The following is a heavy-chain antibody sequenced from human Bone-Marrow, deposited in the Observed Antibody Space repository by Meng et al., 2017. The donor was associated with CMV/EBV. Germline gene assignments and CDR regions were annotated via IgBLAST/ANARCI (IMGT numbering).Heavy chain of an antibody. D-gene: IGHD2-2*01. V-gene: IGHV3-9*01. CDR3: TKEWRRRTDVAGSSAALNY. CDR1: GLTFDNYA. J-gene: IGHJ4*02. Sequence: SLKISCTVSGLTFDNYAFHWVRQAPGKGPEWVSGISWNSGNIHYADSVKGRFTISRDNTRNSLHLQMNSLRPGDTALYYCTKEWRRRTDVAGSSAALNYWGQGVLVTVSS. CDR2: ISWNSGNI.